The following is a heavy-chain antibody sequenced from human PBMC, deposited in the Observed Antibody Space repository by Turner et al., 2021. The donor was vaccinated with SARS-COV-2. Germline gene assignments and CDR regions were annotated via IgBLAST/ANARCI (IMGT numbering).Heavy chain of an antibody. J-gene: IGHJ4*02. D-gene: IGHD3-22*01. Sequence: EVQLLESGGGLVQPGGSLRLYCAASGCTFSSYAMSWFRQAPGKGLEWVSAIRGSGGSTYYADSVKGRFTISRDNSKNTLYLQMNSLRAEDTAVYYCAKADRIMIVVVITLFDYWGQGTLVTVSS. V-gene: IGHV3-23*01. CDR1: GCTFSSYA. CDR3: AKADRIMIVVVITLFDY. CDR2: IRGSGGST.